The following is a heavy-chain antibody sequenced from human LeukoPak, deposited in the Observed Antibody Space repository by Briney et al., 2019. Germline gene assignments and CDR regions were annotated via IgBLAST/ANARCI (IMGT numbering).Heavy chain of an antibody. CDR3: AREGVVVDVEAFDI. CDR1: GFTVSSNY. Sequence: HPGGSLRLSCAASGFTVSSNYMSWVRQAPGKGLEWVSVIYSGGSTYYADSVKGRFTISRDNAKNSLYLQMNSLRAEDTAVYYCAREGVVVDVEAFDIWGQGTMVTVSS. J-gene: IGHJ3*02. CDR2: IYSGGST. D-gene: IGHD3-22*01. V-gene: IGHV3-53*01.